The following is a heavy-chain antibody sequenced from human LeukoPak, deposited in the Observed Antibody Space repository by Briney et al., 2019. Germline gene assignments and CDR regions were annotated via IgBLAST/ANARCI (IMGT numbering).Heavy chain of an antibody. CDR3: ARERTPGSGYGVDY. J-gene: IGHJ4*02. CDR2: INPNINGT. CDR1: GYTFTGYY. Sequence: ASVKVSCKASGYTFTGYYIHWVRQAPGQGLEWMGWINPNINGTNYAQKFQGRVTMTGDRSISTAYMELSRLRSDDTAVYYCARERTPGSGYGVDYWGQGTEVTVSS. D-gene: IGHD6-25*01. V-gene: IGHV1-2*02.